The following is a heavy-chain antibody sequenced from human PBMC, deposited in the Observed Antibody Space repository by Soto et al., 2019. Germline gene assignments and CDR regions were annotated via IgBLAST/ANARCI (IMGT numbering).Heavy chain of an antibody. Sequence: SEPLSLTCAVYGGSFSGYYWSWIRQPPGKGLEWIGEINHSGSTNYNPSLKSRVTISVDTSKNQFSLKLSSVTAADTAVYYCARGYCSSTSCLGNWFDPWGQGTLVTVSS. CDR2: INHSGST. J-gene: IGHJ5*02. CDR1: GGSFSGYY. D-gene: IGHD2-2*01. V-gene: IGHV4-34*01. CDR3: ARGYCSSTSCLGNWFDP.